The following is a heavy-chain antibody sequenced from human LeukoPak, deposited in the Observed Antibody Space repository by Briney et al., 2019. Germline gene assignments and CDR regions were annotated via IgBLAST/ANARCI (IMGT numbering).Heavy chain of an antibody. CDR3: ARTPIVVVVAATGGFDY. Sequence: ASVKVSCKASGYTFTSYGISWVRQAPGQGLEWMGWISACNGNTNYAQKLQGRVTMTTDTSTSTAYMELRSLRSDDTAVYYCARTPIVVVVAATGGFDYWGQGTLVTVSS. J-gene: IGHJ4*02. D-gene: IGHD2-15*01. CDR2: ISACNGNT. V-gene: IGHV1-18*01. CDR1: GYTFTSYG.